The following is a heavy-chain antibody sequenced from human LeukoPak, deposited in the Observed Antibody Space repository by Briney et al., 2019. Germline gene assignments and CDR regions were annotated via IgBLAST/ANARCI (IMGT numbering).Heavy chain of an antibody. Sequence: GASVKVSWKASGYTFTSYDINWVRQATEQGLEWMGWMNPNSGNTGYAQKFQGRVTMTRNTSISTAYMELSSLRSEDTAVYYCARLRMVTNWFDPWGQGTLVTVSS. CDR3: ARLRMVTNWFDP. J-gene: IGHJ5*02. V-gene: IGHV1-8*01. D-gene: IGHD5-18*01. CDR2: MNPNSGNT. CDR1: GYTFTSYD.